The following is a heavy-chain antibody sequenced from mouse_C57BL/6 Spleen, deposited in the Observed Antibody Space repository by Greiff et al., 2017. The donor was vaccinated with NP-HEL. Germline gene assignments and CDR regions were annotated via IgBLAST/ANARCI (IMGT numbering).Heavy chain of an antibody. CDR1: GYTFTDYY. CDR2: INPNNGGT. Sequence: VQLQQSGPELVKPGASVKISCKASGYTFTDYYMNWVKQSHGKSLEWIGDINPNNGGTSYNQKFKGKATLTVDKASSTAYMELRSLTSEDSAVYYCAKIYYDYGGAMDYWGQGTSVTVSS. CDR3: AKIYYDYGGAMDY. V-gene: IGHV1-26*01. J-gene: IGHJ4*01. D-gene: IGHD2-4*01.